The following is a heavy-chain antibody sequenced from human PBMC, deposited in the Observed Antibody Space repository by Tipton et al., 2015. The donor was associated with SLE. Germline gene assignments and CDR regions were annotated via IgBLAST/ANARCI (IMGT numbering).Heavy chain of an antibody. J-gene: IGHJ6*03. CDR2: IYDSGST. V-gene: IGHV4-59*11. CDR3: ARESFTNDFYYYMDV. D-gene: IGHD2-8*01. Sequence: TLSLTCTVSGGSISGHYRSWIRQPPGKGLEWIGYIYDSGSTSYNPSLKSRVTISEDTSKQQFSLKLSSLTAADTAVYYCARESFTNDFYYYMDVWGKGTTVTVSS. CDR1: GGSISGHY.